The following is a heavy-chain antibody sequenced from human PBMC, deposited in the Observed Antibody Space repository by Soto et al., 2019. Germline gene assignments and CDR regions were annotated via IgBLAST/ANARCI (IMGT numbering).Heavy chain of an antibody. CDR1: GFTFGDYA. CDR2: IRSKAYGGTT. Sequence: GGSLRLSCTASGFTFGDYAMSWFRQAPGKGLEWVGFIRSKAYGGTTEYAASVKGRFTISRDDSKSIAYLQMNSLKTEDTAVYYCTGESSGWEFDYWGQGTLVTVSS. CDR3: TGESSGWEFDY. J-gene: IGHJ4*02. V-gene: IGHV3-49*03. D-gene: IGHD6-19*01.